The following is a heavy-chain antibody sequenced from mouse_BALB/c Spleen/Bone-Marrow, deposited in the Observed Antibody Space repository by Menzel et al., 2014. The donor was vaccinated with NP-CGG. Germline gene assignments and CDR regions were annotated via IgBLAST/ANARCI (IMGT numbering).Heavy chain of an antibody. CDR2: ISPSNIHT. V-gene: IGHV1-69*02. J-gene: IGHJ3*01. CDR3: AKYDYGFTF. Sequence: QVQLQQPGADLVRPGASVKLSCMTSGYTFTNYWINWLKQRPGQGLEWIGNISPSNIHTNYNQKFKDKATLTVDKSSSTAYMQLSSPTSEDSAVYYCAKYDYGFTFWGQGTLVTVSA. D-gene: IGHD1-1*01. CDR1: GYTFTNYW.